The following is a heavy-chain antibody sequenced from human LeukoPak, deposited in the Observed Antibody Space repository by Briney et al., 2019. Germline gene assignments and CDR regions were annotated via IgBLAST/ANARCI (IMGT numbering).Heavy chain of an antibody. Sequence: SETLSLTCTVSGGSISSYYWSWIWQPPGKGLEWIGYIYYSGSTNYNPSLKSRVTISVDTSKNQFSLKLSSVTAADTAVYYCARVRCSSTSCYMIDYWGQGTLVTVSS. CDR1: GGSISSYY. CDR2: IYYSGST. CDR3: ARVRCSSTSCYMIDY. J-gene: IGHJ4*02. D-gene: IGHD2-2*02. V-gene: IGHV4-59*01.